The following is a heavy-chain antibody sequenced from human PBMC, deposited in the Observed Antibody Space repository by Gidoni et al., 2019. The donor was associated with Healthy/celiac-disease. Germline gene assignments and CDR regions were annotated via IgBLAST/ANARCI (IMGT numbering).Heavy chain of an antibody. J-gene: IGHJ4*02. CDR2: ISGSGGIT. CDR1: GFNFSSYA. D-gene: IGHD1-1*01. CDR3: AKLTPRQDKYGTFDY. V-gene: IGHV3-23*01. Sequence: EVQLLESGGGLVQPGGSLRLSCAASGFNFSSYAMSWVRQPPGTGLAGVSAISGSGGITYYADSVKGRFTISRDNSKNTLYLQMNSLRAEDTAVYYCAKLTPRQDKYGTFDYWGQGTLVTVSS.